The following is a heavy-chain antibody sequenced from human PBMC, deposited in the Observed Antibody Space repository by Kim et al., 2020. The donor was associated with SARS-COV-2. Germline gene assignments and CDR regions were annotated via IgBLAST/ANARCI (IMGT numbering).Heavy chain of an antibody. J-gene: IGHJ4*02. CDR1: GASFSGYY. CDR3: ARGQDTAKTGY. Sequence: SETLSLTCAVYGASFSGYYWSWIRQSPGKRLEWIGEIHPSGSTSYNPSLQSRVTISIDTSKSHMSLRQTSVTAADTAVYFCARGQDTAKTGYWGQGTLVT. V-gene: IGHV4-34*01. CDR2: IHPSGST. D-gene: IGHD5-18*01.